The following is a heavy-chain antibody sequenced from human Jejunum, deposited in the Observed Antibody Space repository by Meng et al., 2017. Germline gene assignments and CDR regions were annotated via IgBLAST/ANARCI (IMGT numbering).Heavy chain of an antibody. CDR2: TYYRSKWYS. CDR1: GATVSSISAA. Sequence: QVQLPQSGPGLVNPTPPLPPTWAISGATVSSISAAWNWIRQSPSRGLEWLGRTYYRSKWYSDYAVSVKSRITINTDTSKNQLSLQLNSVTPEDTAVYYCARDESRLLRSWGQGTLVTVSS. J-gene: IGHJ5*02. V-gene: IGHV6-1*01. D-gene: IGHD3-22*01. CDR3: ARDESRLLRS.